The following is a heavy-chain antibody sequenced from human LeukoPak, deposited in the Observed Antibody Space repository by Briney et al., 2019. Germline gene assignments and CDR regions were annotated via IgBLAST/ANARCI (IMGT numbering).Heavy chain of an antibody. D-gene: IGHD3-10*01. CDR1: GYTFTDFW. V-gene: IGHV5-51*01. CDR2: IYPGDSDT. Sequence: GESLQISCKGSGYTFTDFWIAWVRQMPGKGLEWMGIIYPGDSDTTYSPSFQGQVTISADKSVSTAYLQWSSLKASDTAVYYCARPSGVVRGVIITVQSFDIWGQGTMVTVSP. CDR3: ARPSGVVRGVIITVQSFDI. J-gene: IGHJ3*02.